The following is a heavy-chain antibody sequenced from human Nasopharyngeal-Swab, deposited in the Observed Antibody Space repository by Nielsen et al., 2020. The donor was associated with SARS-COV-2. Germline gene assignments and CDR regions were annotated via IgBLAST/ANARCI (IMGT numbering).Heavy chain of an antibody. Sequence: KVPCKGSGYSFTSYWIAWVRQMPGKGLEWMGIIYPRDSATRYSPSFQGQVTISADKSISTAYLQWSSLKASDTAMYYCVRPEGVATSFKYYFQYGMDVWGQGTMVTVPS. CDR1: GYSFTSYW. CDR3: VRPEGVATSFKYYFQYGMDV. CDR2: IYPRDSAT. V-gene: IGHV5-51*01. J-gene: IGHJ6*02. D-gene: IGHD5-12*01.